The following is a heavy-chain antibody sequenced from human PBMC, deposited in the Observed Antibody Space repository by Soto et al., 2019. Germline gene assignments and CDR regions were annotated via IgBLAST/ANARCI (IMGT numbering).Heavy chain of an antibody. J-gene: IGHJ4*02. Sequence: QVQLVESGGGVVQPGRSLRLSCAASGFTFSSYGMHWVRQAPGKGLEWVAVIWYDGSNKYYADSVKGRFTISRDNSKTTMYLELNSLRADDTAVYYCATNRRPMIVGAVGYWGQGTLVTVSS. CDR2: IWYDGSNK. V-gene: IGHV3-33*01. D-gene: IGHD3-22*01. CDR1: GFTFSSYG. CDR3: ATNRRPMIVGAVGY.